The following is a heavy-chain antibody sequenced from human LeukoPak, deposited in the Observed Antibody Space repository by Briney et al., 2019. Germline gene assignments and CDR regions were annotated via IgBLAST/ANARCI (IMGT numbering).Heavy chain of an antibody. D-gene: IGHD2-8*01. V-gene: IGHV3-21*01. CDR1: GFTFSSYT. CDR3: ARAARDIVLMVYASDPWFDP. Sequence: PGGSLRLSCAVSGFTFSSYTINWVRQAPGKGLEWVSSISSSSSYIYYADSVKGRFTISRDNAKNSLSLQMNSLRAEDTAVYYCARAARDIVLMVYASDPWFDPWGQGTLVTVSS. J-gene: IGHJ5*02. CDR2: ISSSSSYI.